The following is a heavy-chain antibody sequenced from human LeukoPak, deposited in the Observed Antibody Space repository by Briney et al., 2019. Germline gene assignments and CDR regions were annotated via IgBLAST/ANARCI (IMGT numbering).Heavy chain of an antibody. Sequence: GGSLRLSCVASGFIFSDKWMSWVRQAPGKGPEWVASIKKDGSQKYYVDSVKGRFTISRDNAQNSLYLEMSSLSVEDTAIYSCARVGWELLNLHFDPWGQGTLVTVSS. CDR3: ARVGWELLNLHFDP. D-gene: IGHD1-26*01. J-gene: IGHJ5*02. CDR1: GFIFSDKW. CDR2: IKKDGSQK. V-gene: IGHV3-7*03.